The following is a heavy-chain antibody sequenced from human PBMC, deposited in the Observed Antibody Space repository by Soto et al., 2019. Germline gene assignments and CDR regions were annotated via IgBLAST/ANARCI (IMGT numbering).Heavy chain of an antibody. CDR3: ARDGDDLYGMDV. V-gene: IGHV3-33*01. J-gene: IGHJ6*02. CDR1: GFTFSSYG. CDR2: IWYDGSNK. Sequence: QVQLVESGGGVVQPGRSLRLSCAASGFTFSSYGMHWVRQAPGKGLEWVAVIWYDGSNKYYADSVKGRFTISRDNSKNTLYLQMNSLRAEDTAVYYCARDGDDLYGMDVWGQGTTVTVSS.